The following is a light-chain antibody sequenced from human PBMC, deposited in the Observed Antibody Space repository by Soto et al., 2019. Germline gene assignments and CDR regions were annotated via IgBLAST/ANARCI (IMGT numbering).Light chain of an antibody. J-gene: IGKJ4*01. CDR1: QSVNNNF. Sequence: DIVLTQSPGTLSLSPGDRATISCRASQSVNNNFLAWYQKKPGQAPRLLIYGASSRATGIPDRFSGSGSGTDFTLTINRLDPEDFAVYYCQHYGTYPLTFGGGTKVEIK. CDR2: GAS. V-gene: IGKV3-20*01. CDR3: QHYGTYPLT.